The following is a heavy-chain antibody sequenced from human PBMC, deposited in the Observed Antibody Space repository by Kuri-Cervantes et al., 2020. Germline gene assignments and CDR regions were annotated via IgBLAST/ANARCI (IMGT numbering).Heavy chain of an antibody. D-gene: IGHD3-22*01. V-gene: IGHV3-33*06. CDR2: IWYDGSNK. CDR1: GFTFSSYG. CDR3: AKDHYYDSSGNFDY. Sequence: GESLKISCAASGFTFSSYGMHWVRQAPGKGLEWVAVIWYDGSNKYYADSVKGRFTISRDNSKNTLYLQMNSLRAEDTAVYYCAKDHYYDSSGNFDYWGQGTLVTVSS. J-gene: IGHJ4*02.